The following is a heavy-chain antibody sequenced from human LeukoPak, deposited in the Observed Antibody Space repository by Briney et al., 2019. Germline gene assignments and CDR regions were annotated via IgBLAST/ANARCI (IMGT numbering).Heavy chain of an antibody. J-gene: IGHJ4*02. V-gene: IGHV1-24*01. CDR1: GYTLTELS. CDR3: ATVYDFWSGFGF. CDR2: FDPEDGET. Sequence: ASVKVSCKVSGYTLTELSMHWVRQAPGKGLEWMGGFDPEDGETIYAQKFQGRVTMTEDTSTDTAYMELSSLRSEDTAVYHCATVYDFWSGFGFWGQGTLVTVSS. D-gene: IGHD3/OR15-3a*01.